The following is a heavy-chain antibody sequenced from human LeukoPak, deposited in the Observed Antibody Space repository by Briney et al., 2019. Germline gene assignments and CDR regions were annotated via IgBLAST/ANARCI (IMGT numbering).Heavy chain of an antibody. CDR3: ARGYSSGWSLVDWFDP. J-gene: IGHJ5*02. V-gene: IGHV4-59*01. CDR1: GASISSYY. D-gene: IGHD6-19*01. Sequence: SETLSLTCTVSGASISSYYWSWIRQPPGKGLEWIASRHYRGTTNYNPSLESRVTISVDTSRKQFSLKLSSVTAADTAVYYCARGYSSGWSLVDWFDPWGQGTLVTVSS. CDR2: RHYRGTT.